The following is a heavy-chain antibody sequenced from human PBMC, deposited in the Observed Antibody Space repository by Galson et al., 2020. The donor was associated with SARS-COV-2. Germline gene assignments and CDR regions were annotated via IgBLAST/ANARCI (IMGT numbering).Heavy chain of an antibody. D-gene: IGHD1-26*01. J-gene: IGHJ6*02. CDR1: GFSLSTSGMC. V-gene: IGHV2-70*01. Sequence: SGPTLVKPTQTLTLTCTFSGFSLSTSGMCVSWIRQPPGKALEWLALIDWDDDKYYSTSLKTRLTISKDTSKNQVVLTMTNMDPVDTATYYCARIAVVVAILGGYYYYGMDVWGQGTTVTVSS. CDR2: IDWDDDK. CDR3: ARIAVVVAILGGYYYYGMDV.